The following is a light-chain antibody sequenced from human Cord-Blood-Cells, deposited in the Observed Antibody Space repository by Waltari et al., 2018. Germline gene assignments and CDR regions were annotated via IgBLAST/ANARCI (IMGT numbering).Light chain of an antibody. J-gene: IGKJ4*01. CDR1: QDMSNY. CDR3: QQYDNLPLT. CDR2: DAS. Sequence: DIQMTQSPSSLSASVVDRVTITCQASQDMSNYLNWYQQKPGKAPKLLIYDASNLETGVPSRFSGSGSGTDFTFTISSLQTEDIVTYYCQQYDNLPLTFGGGTKVEIK. V-gene: IGKV1-33*01.